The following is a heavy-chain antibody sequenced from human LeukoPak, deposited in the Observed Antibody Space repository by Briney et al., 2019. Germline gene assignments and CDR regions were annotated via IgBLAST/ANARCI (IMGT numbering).Heavy chain of an antibody. D-gene: IGHD3-10*01. V-gene: IGHV3-23*01. CDR1: GLTFSSYG. CDR2: ISTTGGTT. CDR3: AKDLVYGSGTLREAFDI. J-gene: IGHJ3*02. Sequence: GGSLRLSCAASGLTFSSYGMSWVRQAPGRGLEWVSAISTTGGTTYYADSVKGRFSISRDNSKNTLYLQMNSLRAEDTAVYYCAKDLVYGSGTLREAFDIWGQGTLVTVSS.